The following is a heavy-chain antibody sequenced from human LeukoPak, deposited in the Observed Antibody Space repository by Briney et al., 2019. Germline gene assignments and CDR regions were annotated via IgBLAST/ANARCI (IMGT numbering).Heavy chain of an antibody. D-gene: IGHD3-10*01. Sequence: SETLSLTCTVSGGSISSYYWSWIRQPPGKGLEWIGYTYYSGSTNYNPSLKSRVTISVDTSKNQFSLKLSSVTAADTAVYYCAILVRHGSGSSYIYYFDYWGQGTLVTVSS. CDR2: TYYSGST. V-gene: IGHV4-59*08. CDR3: AILVRHGSGSSYIYYFDY. J-gene: IGHJ4*02. CDR1: GGSISSYY.